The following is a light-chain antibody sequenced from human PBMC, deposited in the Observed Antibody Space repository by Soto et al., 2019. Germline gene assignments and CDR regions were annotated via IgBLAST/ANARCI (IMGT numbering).Light chain of an antibody. CDR3: QQHGNSPRV. CDR1: HSVTSDY. V-gene: IGKV3-20*01. CDR2: GAA. J-gene: IGKJ1*01. Sequence: IFFTHSPGTLPSSPGERATLSYRVSHSVTSDYLAWCQQKPGQAPRLLIYGAAKRATGVPDRFSGSGSGTNVTLTIIRLEAEDYAAYYCQQHGNSPRVFGQGTRLDIK.